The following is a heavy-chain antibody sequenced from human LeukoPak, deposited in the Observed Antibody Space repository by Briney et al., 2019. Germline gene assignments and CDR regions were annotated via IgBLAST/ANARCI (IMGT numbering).Heavy chain of an antibody. CDR3: ARDAFGDFSY. Sequence: GGSLRLSCVASGLSFGSYWMDWVRQAPGKGLEWVANIRKDGGDIHYVDSVKGRFTISRDNAKNSVYLRIHSLRAEDTAMYYCARDAFGDFSYWGQGILVTVSS. CDR1: GLSFGSYW. J-gene: IGHJ4*02. CDR2: IRKDGGDI. V-gene: IGHV3-7*01. D-gene: IGHD3-10*01.